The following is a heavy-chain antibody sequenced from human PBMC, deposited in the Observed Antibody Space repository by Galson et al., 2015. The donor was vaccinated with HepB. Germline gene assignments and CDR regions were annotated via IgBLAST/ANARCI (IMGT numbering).Heavy chain of an antibody. V-gene: IGHV4-34*01. CDR1: GGSFSGYY. CDR3: ARARKTYGDYRDSWFDP. J-gene: IGHJ5*02. CDR2: INHSGST. D-gene: IGHD4-17*01. Sequence: ETLSLTCAVYGGSFSGYYWSWIRQPPGKGLEWIGEINHSGSTNYNPSLKSRVTISVDTSKNQFSLKLSSVTAADTAAYYCARARKTYGDYRDSWFDPWGQGTLVTVSS.